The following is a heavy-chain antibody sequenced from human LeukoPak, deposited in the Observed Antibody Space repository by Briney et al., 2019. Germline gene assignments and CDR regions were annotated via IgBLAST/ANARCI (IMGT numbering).Heavy chain of an antibody. CDR1: GGSISSGGHY. Sequence: SETLSLTCIVSGGSISSGGHYWNWIRQPPGKGLEWIGYIYHSGSTYYNPSLKSRVTISVDTSKNQFSLKLSSVTAADTAVYYCARVRYYYGSGSYPNWFDPWGQGTLVTVSS. V-gene: IGHV4-30-2*01. D-gene: IGHD3-10*01. J-gene: IGHJ5*02. CDR3: ARVRYYYGSGSYPNWFDP. CDR2: IYHSGST.